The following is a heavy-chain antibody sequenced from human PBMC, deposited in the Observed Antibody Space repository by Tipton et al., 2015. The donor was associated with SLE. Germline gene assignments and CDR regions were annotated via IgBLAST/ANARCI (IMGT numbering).Heavy chain of an antibody. J-gene: IGHJ4*02. V-gene: IGHV3-23*03. CDR3: ARDPGRITIFGVGWSDY. CDR2: IYSGGST. CDR1: GFTFSSYA. D-gene: IGHD3-3*01. Sequence: SLRLSCAASGFTFSSYAMSWVRQAPGKGLEWVSVIYSGGSTYYADSVKGRFTISRDNSKNTLYLQMNSLRAEDTAAYYCARDPGRITIFGVGWSDYWGQGTLVTVSS.